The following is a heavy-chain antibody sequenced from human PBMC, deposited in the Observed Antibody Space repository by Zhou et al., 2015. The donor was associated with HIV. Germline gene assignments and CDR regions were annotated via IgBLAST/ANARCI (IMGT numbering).Heavy chain of an antibody. V-gene: IGHV1-69*01. Sequence: QVQLVQSGAEVKKPGSSVKVSCKASGGTFSSYAISWVRQAPGQGLEWMGGIIPIFGTANYAQKFQGRVTITADESTSTAYMELSSLRSEDTAIYFCARGHAYMERRMESTFYFKRNHLDVWGQGSLVVVS. CDR1: GGTFSSYA. CDR3: ARGHAYMERRMESTFYFKRNHLDV. D-gene: IGHD2/OR15-2a*01. CDR2: IIPIFGTA. J-gene: IGHJ4*02.